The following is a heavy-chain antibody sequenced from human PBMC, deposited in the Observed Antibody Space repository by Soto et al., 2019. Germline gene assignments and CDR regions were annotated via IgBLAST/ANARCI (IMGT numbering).Heavy chain of an antibody. Sequence: QVQLVQSGAEVKKPGSSVKVSCKASGGTFSSYAISWVRQAPGQGLEWMGGIIPIFGTAKYAQKFQGRVTITADESTSTAYMEQSSLRSDDTAVYHCPLKERRGSAVANYYYFHGMGVCGQGTTVTVSS. CDR1: GGTFSSYA. J-gene: IGHJ6*02. V-gene: IGHV1-69*01. D-gene: IGHD3-16*01. CDR2: IIPIFGTA. CDR3: PLKERRGSAVANYYYFHGMGV.